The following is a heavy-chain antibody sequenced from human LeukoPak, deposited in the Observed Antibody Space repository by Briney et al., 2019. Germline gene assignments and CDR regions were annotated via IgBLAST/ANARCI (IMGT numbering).Heavy chain of an antibody. CDR2: INHSGST. CDR3: ASTAAGRFNWFDP. CDR1: GGSFSGYY. J-gene: IGHJ5*02. D-gene: IGHD2-2*01. V-gene: IGHV4-34*01. Sequence: SETLSLTCAVYGGSFSGYYWSWIRQPPGKGLEWIGKINHSGSTNYNPSLKSRVTISVDTSKNQFSLKLSSVTAADTAVYYCASTAAGRFNWFDPWGQGTLVTVSS.